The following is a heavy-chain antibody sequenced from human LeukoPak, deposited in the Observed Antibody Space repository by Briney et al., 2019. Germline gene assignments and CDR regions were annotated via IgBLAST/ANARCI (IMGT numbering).Heavy chain of an antibody. CDR3: ARENYLYSSGYYGAFDI. CDR2: INWNGGST. J-gene: IGHJ3*02. D-gene: IGHD3-22*01. V-gene: IGHV3-20*04. CDR1: GFTFDDYG. Sequence: RGSLRLSCAASGFTFDDYGMSWVRQAPGKGLEWVSGINWNGGSTGYADSVKGRFTIFRDNAKNSLYLQMNSLRAEDTALYYCARENYLYSSGYYGAFDIWGQGTM.